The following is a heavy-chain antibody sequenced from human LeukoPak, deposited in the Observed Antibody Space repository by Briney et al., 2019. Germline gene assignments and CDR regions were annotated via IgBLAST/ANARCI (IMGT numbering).Heavy chain of an antibody. D-gene: IGHD2-15*01. J-gene: IGHJ5*02. V-gene: IGHV3-23*01. CDR1: GFTFNNYA. CDR2: ISGSGDNT. CDR3: AKHPHIVVVVAASGGDWFDP. Sequence: PGGSLRLSYAASGFTFNNYAMSWVRQAPGKGLEWVSAISGSGDNTYYADSVKGRFTISRDNSKNTLYLQMNSLRAEDTAIYYCAKHPHIVVVVAASGGDWFDPWGQGTLVTVSS.